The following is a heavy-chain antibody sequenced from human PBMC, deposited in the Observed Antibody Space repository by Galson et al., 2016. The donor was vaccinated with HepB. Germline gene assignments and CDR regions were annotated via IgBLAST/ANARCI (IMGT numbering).Heavy chain of an antibody. J-gene: IGHJ3*02. CDR1: GFTFTNAW. V-gene: IGHV3-15*01. CDR2: IKSNSDGGTT. Sequence: SLRLSCAASGFTFTNAWMSWVRQAPGKGLEWVGRIKSNSDGGTTEYAAFVNGRFTISRDDSKNTLYLQMNSLKPEDTAVYYCTTVRIFDTRTIVVVVNDAFDMWGQGTKVTVSS. D-gene: IGHD3-22*01. CDR3: TTVRIFDTRTIVVVVNDAFDM.